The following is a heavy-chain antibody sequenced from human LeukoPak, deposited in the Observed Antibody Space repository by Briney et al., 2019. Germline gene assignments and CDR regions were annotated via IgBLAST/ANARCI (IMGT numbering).Heavy chain of an antibody. V-gene: IGHV1-8*03. CDR2: MNPNSGNT. CDR3: ARAKEWLVRALVY. CDR1: GYTFTSYD. J-gene: IGHJ4*02. D-gene: IGHD6-19*01. Sequence: ASVKVSCKASGYTFTSYDINWVRQAPGQGLEWMGWMNPNSGNTGYAQKFQGRVTITRNTSISTAYMELSSLRSEDTAVYYCARAKEWLVRALVYWGQGTLVTVSS.